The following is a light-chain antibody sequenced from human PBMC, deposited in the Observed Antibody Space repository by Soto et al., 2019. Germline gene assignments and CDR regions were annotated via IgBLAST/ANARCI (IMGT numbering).Light chain of an antibody. V-gene: IGKV3-11*01. J-gene: IGKJ4*01. CDR3: QQRSNWPPAPS. CDR1: QSVSSY. Sequence: EIVLTQSPATLSLSPGERATLSCRASQSVSSYLAWYQQKPGQAPRLLIYDASNRATGIPARFSGSGSGTDFTLTIRSLEPEDFAVYYCQQRSNWPPAPSFGGGTKVEIK. CDR2: DAS.